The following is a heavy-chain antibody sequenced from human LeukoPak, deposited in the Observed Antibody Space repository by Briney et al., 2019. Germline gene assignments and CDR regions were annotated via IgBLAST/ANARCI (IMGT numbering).Heavy chain of an antibody. V-gene: IGHV3-23*01. CDR3: AKRMSRDKAYFDH. CDR1: GFTFSSYA. D-gene: IGHD2-15*01. CDR2: ISGSGGST. Sequence: GGSLRLSCAASGFTFSSYAMSWVRQAPGKGLEWVSAISGSGGSTYYADSVKGRFTISRDNSKNTLYLQMNSLRADGTAVYFCAKRMSRDKAYFDHWGQGTLVTVSS. J-gene: IGHJ4*02.